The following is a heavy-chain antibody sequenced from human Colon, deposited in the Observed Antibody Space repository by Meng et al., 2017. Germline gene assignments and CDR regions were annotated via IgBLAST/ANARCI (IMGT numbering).Heavy chain of an antibody. CDR3: ARFYGSGTFEVHDY. CDR2: IHYSGSR. Sequence: QVPLQELGPGRVRPSSTLSLTCNVSGGSVSSASYYWGWIRQPPGKGLEWIGLIHYSGSRNYNPSLKSRVTMSVDTSKNQVSLRLTSVTAADTAVYYCARFYGSGTFEVHDYWGQGTLVTVSS. CDR1: GGSVSSASYY. D-gene: IGHD3-10*01. V-gene: IGHV4-61*01. J-gene: IGHJ4*02.